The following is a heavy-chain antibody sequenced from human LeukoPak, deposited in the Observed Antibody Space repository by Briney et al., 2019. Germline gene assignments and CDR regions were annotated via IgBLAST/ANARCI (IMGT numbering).Heavy chain of an antibody. D-gene: IGHD1-1*01. CDR1: GFTFSSFD. Sequence: GGSLRLSCAASGFTFSSFDMHWVRQPTGQGLEWVSTIGTASDRYYPGSVDGRFTLSRDNAKNSSYLQMNSMTAGDTAVYYCARGPPRGKYYYMDVWGKGTTVTVSS. V-gene: IGHV3-13*01. CDR2: IGTASDR. CDR3: ARGPPRGKYYYMDV. J-gene: IGHJ6*03.